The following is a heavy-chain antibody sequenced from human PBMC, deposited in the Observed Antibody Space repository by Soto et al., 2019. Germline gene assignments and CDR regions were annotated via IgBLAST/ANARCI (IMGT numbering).Heavy chain of an antibody. CDR3: AKRGNRGSIAARLDY. J-gene: IGHJ4*02. CDR2: ISGSGGST. V-gene: IGHV3-23*01. D-gene: IGHD6-6*01. CDR1: GFTFSSYA. Sequence: PGWSLRLSCAASGFTFSSYAMSWVRQAPGKGLEWVSAISGSGGSTYYADSVKGRFTISRDNSKNTLYLQMNSLRAEDTAVYYCAKRGNRGSIAARLDYWGQGTLLTVSS.